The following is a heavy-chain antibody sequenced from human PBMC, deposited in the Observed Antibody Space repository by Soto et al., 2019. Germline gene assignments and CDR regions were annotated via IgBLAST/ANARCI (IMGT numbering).Heavy chain of an antibody. D-gene: IGHD1-20*01. CDR2: ISWNSGSI. J-gene: IGHJ4*02. CDR3: AARITRSLNDY. CDR1: GFTFDDYA. V-gene: IGHV3-9*01. Sequence: GGSLRLSCAASGFTFDDYAMHWVRQAPGKGLEWVSGISWNSGSIGYADSVKGRFTISRDNAKNSLYLQMNSLRAEDTALYYCAARITRSLNDYWGQGTLVTVSS.